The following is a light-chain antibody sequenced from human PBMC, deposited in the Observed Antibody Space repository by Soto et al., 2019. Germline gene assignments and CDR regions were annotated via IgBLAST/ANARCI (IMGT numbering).Light chain of an antibody. Sequence: EIVMTQSPATLSVSPGERATLSCRASQSVSSNLAWYQQKPGQAPRLLIYRASTRATGIPARFSGSRSGTEFTLTISSLQSEDFAVYYCQPYNNWPRTFGQGTKVEIK. CDR2: RAS. J-gene: IGKJ1*01. CDR1: QSVSSN. V-gene: IGKV3-15*01. CDR3: QPYNNWPRT.